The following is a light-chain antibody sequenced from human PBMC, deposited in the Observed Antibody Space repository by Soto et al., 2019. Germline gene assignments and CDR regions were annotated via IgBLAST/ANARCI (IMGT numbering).Light chain of an antibody. CDR3: QQYNSYLWT. Sequence: DIQMTQSPSSLSASVGDRVTITCQASQDISNYLNWYQQKPGKAPKLLIYDASNLETGVPSRFSGSGSGREFTFTISSLQPEDVATYYCQQYNSYLWTFGQGTKVDI. J-gene: IGKJ1*01. CDR1: QDISNY. CDR2: DAS. V-gene: IGKV1-33*01.